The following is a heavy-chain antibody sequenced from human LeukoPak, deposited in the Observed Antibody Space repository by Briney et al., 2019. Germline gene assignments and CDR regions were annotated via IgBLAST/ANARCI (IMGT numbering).Heavy chain of an antibody. V-gene: IGHV4-59*01. D-gene: IGHD2-2*01. CDR2: IYYSGST. CDR1: GGSISSYY. CDR3: ARFGVVVPAAMGYYYYYYMDV. Sequence: PSETLSLTCTVSGGSISSYYWGWIRQPPGKGLEWIGYIYYSGSTNYNPSLKSRVTISVDTSKNQFSLKLSSVTAAGTAVYYCARFGVVVPAAMGYYYYYYMDVWGKGTTVTVSS. J-gene: IGHJ6*03.